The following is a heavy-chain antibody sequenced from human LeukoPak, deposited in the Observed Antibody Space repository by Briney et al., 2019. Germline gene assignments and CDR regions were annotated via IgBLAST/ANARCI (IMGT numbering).Heavy chain of an antibody. Sequence: GGSLRLSCAASGFTVSSNYMSWVRQAPGKGLEWVSVIYSGGSTYYADSVKGRFTISKDNSKNTLYLQMNSLRAEDTAVYYCARDSPNPNYDILTGRLYYYYYYGMDVWGQGTTVTVSS. CDR1: GFTVSSNY. J-gene: IGHJ6*02. V-gene: IGHV3-53*05. D-gene: IGHD3-9*01. CDR2: IYSGGST. CDR3: ARDSPNPNYDILTGRLYYYYYYGMDV.